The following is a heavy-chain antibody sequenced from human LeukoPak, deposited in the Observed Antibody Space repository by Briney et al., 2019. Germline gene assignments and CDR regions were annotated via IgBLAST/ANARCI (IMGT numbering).Heavy chain of an antibody. Sequence: GGSLRLSSAASGFTFRSFNMSWVRQARGKGLEWVSTITTSDGNTYYADSVKGRFTVSRDNSKNTLFLQMNSLRAEDTAVYYCAKDGGLWVSAHWGDSWGRGTLVTVSS. D-gene: IGHD7-27*01. CDR3: AKDGGLWVSAHWGDS. J-gene: IGHJ4*02. V-gene: IGHV3-23*01. CDR2: ITTSDGNT. CDR1: GFTFRSFN.